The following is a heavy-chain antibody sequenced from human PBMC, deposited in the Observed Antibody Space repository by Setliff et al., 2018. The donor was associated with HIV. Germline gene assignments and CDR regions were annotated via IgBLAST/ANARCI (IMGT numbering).Heavy chain of an antibody. D-gene: IGHD6-19*01. CDR1: GYTFTSYA. V-gene: IGHV1-3*01. Sequence: ASVKVSCKASGYTFTSYAMHWVRQAPGQRLEWMGWINAGNGNTKYSQKFQGRVTITRDTSASTAYMELSSLRSEDTAAYYCAIPRGYSSGWSIFDYWGQGTLVTVSS. CDR2: INAGNGNT. CDR3: AIPRGYSSGWSIFDY. J-gene: IGHJ4*02.